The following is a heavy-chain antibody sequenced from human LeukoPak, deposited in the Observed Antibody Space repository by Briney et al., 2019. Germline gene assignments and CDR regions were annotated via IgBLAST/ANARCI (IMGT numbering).Heavy chain of an antibody. V-gene: IGHV3-43*02. J-gene: IGHJ4*02. CDR3: AKDRDTSGYTH. D-gene: IGHD3-22*01. CDR1: GFTFDDYA. Sequence: GGSLRLSCAASGFTFDDYAMHWVRQAPGKGLEWVSFITGDGGSTYYADSVKGRFTISRDNSKKSLYLQMSRLRTEDTALYFCAKDRDTSGYTHWGQGTLVSVSS. CDR2: ITGDGGST.